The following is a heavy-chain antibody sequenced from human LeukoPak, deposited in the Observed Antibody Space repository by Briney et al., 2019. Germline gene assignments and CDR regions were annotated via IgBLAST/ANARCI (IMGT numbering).Heavy chain of an antibody. CDR2: ISYDGSKK. CDR1: GFSFSNYG. CDR3: AKDSGGGSYGSQTYYTNYYMDV. J-gene: IGHJ6*03. V-gene: IGHV3-30*18. Sequence: GGSLRLSCAASGFSFSNYGMHWVRQAPGKGLEWVAVISYDGSKKYYADSVKGRSTISRDNSKNTLYLQMNSLRTDDTAVYYCAKDSGGGSYGSQTYYTNYYMDVWGQGTTVTVSS. D-gene: IGHD3-10*01.